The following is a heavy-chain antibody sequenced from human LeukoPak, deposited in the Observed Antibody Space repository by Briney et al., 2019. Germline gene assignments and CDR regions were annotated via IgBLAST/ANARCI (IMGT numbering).Heavy chain of an antibody. Sequence: GGSLRLSCTASGFTFTSYDMHWVRQATGKGLEWVSAIGTAGDTYYPVSVRGRFTISRENAKKSLYLQMNSLRAGDTAVYYCVRGSNNYDTTGFDHWGQGTLVTVSS. D-gene: IGHD1-1*01. V-gene: IGHV3-13*04. J-gene: IGHJ4*02. CDR1: GFTFTSYD. CDR3: VRGSNNYDTTGFDH. CDR2: IGTAGDT.